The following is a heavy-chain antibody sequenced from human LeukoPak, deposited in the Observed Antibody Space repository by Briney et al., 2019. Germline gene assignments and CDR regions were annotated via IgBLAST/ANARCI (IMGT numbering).Heavy chain of an antibody. CDR2: ISSSSSYT. Sequence: PGGSLRLSCAASGFTFSSYSMNWVRQAPGKGLEWVSSISSSSSYTYYADSVKGRFTISRDNAKNSLYLQMNSLRAEDTAVYYCARESYDSGSYYNNWFDPWGQGTPVTVSS. V-gene: IGHV3-21*01. J-gene: IGHJ5*02. CDR1: GFTFSSYS. D-gene: IGHD3-10*01. CDR3: ARESYDSGSYYNNWFDP.